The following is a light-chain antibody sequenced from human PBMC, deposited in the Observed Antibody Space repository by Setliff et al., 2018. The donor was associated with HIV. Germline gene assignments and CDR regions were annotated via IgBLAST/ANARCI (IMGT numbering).Light chain of an antibody. CDR1: TSDIGNFNL. J-gene: IGLJ1*01. CDR2: EVS. Sequence: QSALTQPASVSGSPGQSITISCTGTTSDIGNFNLVSWYQQHPGKAPKLMICEVSKRPSGVSDRFSGSKSANTASLTISGLQTEDEADYFCASYRSPATYVFGIGTKVTVL. CDR3: ASYRSPATYV. V-gene: IGLV2-23*02.